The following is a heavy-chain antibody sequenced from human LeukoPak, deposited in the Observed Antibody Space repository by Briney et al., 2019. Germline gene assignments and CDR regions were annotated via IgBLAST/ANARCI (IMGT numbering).Heavy chain of an antibody. Sequence: PGGSLRLSCAASGFTFSSYAMHWVRQAPGKGLEYVSAISSNGGSTYYANSVKGRFTISRDNSKNTLYLQMNSLRAEDTAVYYCAKDSSSWYFDYWGQGTLVTVSS. CDR1: GFTFSSYA. CDR2: ISSNGGST. D-gene: IGHD6-13*01. V-gene: IGHV3-64*01. CDR3: AKDSSSWYFDY. J-gene: IGHJ4*02.